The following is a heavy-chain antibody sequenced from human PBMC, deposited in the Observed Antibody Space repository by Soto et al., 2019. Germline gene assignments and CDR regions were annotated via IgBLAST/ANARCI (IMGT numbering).Heavy chain of an antibody. Sequence: EVQLLESGGGLVQPGGSLRLSCAASGFTFNSYAMNWVRQAPGKGLEWVSAISVSGGSTYYADSVKGRFTISRDNSKNTLYLQMNSLRAEDTAVYYCAKEYSSSVFSNDAFDIWGQGTMVTVSS. CDR3: AKEYSSSVFSNDAFDI. J-gene: IGHJ3*02. D-gene: IGHD6-6*01. CDR2: ISVSGGST. V-gene: IGHV3-23*01. CDR1: GFTFNSYA.